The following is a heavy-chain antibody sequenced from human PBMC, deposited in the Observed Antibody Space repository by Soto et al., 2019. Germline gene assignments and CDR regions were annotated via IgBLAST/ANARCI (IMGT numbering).Heavy chain of an antibody. V-gene: IGHV4-4*02. Sequence: QVQLQESGPGLVKPSGTLSLTCAVSGGSISSSNWWSWVRQPPGKGLEWIGEIYHSGSTNYNPSLKSRVTISVDKSKNQVSMKLSSVPAADTDVYYCARDHDYGNYYFDYWGQGTLVTVSS. CDR1: GGSISSSNW. CDR2: IYHSGST. CDR3: ARDHDYGNYYFDY. D-gene: IGHD4-17*01. J-gene: IGHJ4*02.